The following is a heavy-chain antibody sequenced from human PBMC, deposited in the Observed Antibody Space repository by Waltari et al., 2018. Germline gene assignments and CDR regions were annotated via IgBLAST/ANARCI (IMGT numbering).Heavy chain of an antibody. J-gene: IGHJ4*02. CDR1: GDSMAGNSW. V-gene: IGHV4-4*02. Sequence: QLQSQESGPGLVKPSGTLSLTCVVSGDSMAGNSWWSWVRHSPDKGREWIGQVHRNGRTNYNPSLGSRAIVSLDSSMDQFSLRILSATAADTAVYYCARDLGRGLFLDSWGQGTLVTVSP. CDR3: ARDLGRGLFLDS. CDR2: VHRNGRT. D-gene: IGHD2-15*01.